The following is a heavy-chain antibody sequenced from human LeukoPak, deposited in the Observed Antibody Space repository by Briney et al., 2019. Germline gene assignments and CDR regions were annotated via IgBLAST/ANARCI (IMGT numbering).Heavy chain of an antibody. V-gene: IGHV1-69*13. CDR1: GYTFTSYG. D-gene: IGHD5-18*01. CDR3: TRMQGYSYSDY. J-gene: IGHJ4*02. Sequence: SVKVSCTASGYTFTSYGISWVRQAPGQGLEWMGGFIPFFDTTTYAQKFQGRVTITADESTSTAYMELSSLRSEDTAVYYCTRMQGYSYSDYWGQGTLVTVSS. CDR2: FIPFFDTT.